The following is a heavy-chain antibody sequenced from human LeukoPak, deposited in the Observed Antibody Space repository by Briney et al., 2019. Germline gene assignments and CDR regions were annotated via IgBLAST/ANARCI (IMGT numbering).Heavy chain of an antibody. J-gene: IGHJ4*02. D-gene: IGHD3-10*01. CDR2: ISSSGYI. Sequence: PGGSLRLSCAASGFTFSSYSMNWVRQAPGKGLEWVSSISSSGYIYYADSVKGRFTISRDNAKNSLYLQMNSLRAEDTAVYYCARDFTSPSPGDIWGQGTLVTVSS. CDR3: ARDFTSPSPGDI. V-gene: IGHV3-21*01. CDR1: GFTFSSYS.